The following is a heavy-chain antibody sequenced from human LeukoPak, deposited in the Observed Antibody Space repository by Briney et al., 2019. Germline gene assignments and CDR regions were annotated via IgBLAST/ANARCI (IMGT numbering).Heavy chain of an antibody. CDR1: GGSISSYY. D-gene: IGHD3-22*01. V-gene: IGHV4-4*07. J-gene: IGHJ5*02. CDR2: IYTSGST. Sequence: SETLSLTCTVSGGSISSYYWSWIRQPAGKGLEWIGRIYTSGSTNYNPSRQSRVTMSVDTYKNQFSMKLSSVTAAATAVYSCERDAYDSSGLLRFLWFDPWGQGTLVTVSS. CDR3: ERDAYDSSGLLRFLWFDP.